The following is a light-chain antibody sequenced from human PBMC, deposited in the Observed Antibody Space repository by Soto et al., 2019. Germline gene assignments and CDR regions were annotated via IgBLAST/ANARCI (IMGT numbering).Light chain of an antibody. J-gene: IGLJ3*02. Sequence: SALTQPASVSGSPGQSITISCTGTRSDVGGHNRVSWSQQHPGRAPTLIIYEVTKRPSGVSPRFSGSKSGNTASLTISGLQPDDEADYYCSSFTGSSTWVFGGGTKVTVL. CDR3: SSFTGSSTWV. V-gene: IGLV2-14*01. CDR1: RSDVGGHNR. CDR2: EVT.